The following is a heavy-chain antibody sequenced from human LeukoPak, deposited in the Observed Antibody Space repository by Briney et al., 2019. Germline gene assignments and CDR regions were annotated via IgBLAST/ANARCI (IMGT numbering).Heavy chain of an antibody. CDR1: GGSFSGYY. D-gene: IGHD5-24*01. V-gene: IGHV4-34*01. Sequence: PSETLPLTCAVYGGSFSGYYWSWIRQPPGKGLEWIGEINHSGGTNYNPSLKSRVTISVDTSKNQFSLKLSSVTAADTAVYYCARARREMVDYWGQGTLVTVSS. CDR2: INHSGGT. CDR3: ARARREMVDY. J-gene: IGHJ4*02.